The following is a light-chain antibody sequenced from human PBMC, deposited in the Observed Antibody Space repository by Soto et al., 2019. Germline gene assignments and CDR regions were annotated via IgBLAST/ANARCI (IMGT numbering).Light chain of an antibody. CDR1: SSDVGGYNY. J-gene: IGLJ1*01. V-gene: IGLV2-14*01. Sequence: QSALTQPASVSGSPGQSITISCTGTSSDVGGYNYVSWYQQHPGKAPKLMIYDVSNRPSGVSNRFSGSNSGNTASLTISGLQAEDEADYYGSSYTSSSTYVFGTGTKLTVL. CDR2: DVS. CDR3: SSYTSSSTYV.